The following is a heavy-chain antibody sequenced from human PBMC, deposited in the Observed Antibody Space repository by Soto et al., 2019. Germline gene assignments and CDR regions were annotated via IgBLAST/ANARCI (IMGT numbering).Heavy chain of an antibody. V-gene: IGHV4-39*01. Sequence: SETLSLTCTVSGGSVTNSSYYWGWIRQSPGKGLEWIGSVYYRGRSYSKSSVKSRVTISVDTSKNRFSLSLNSVTASDTAVYFCLSQRTTVPTQAYFDYWGPGALVTVSS. CDR2: VYYRGRS. J-gene: IGHJ4*02. CDR3: LSQRTTVPTQAYFDY. D-gene: IGHD4-17*01. CDR1: GGSVTNSSYY.